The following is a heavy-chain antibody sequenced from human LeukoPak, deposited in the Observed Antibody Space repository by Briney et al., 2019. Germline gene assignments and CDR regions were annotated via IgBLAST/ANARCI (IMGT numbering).Heavy chain of an antibody. CDR2: ISGSGGST. D-gene: IGHD3-10*01. CDR1: GFTFSSYA. Sequence: PGGSLRLSCAASGFTFSSYAMSWVRQAPGKGLEWVSAISGSGGSTYYADSVKGRFTISRDNSKNTLYLQMNSLRAEDTAVYYCAKEYKLLWFGESVFDYWGQGTLDTVSS. CDR3: AKEYKLLWFGESVFDY. J-gene: IGHJ4*02. V-gene: IGHV3-23*01.